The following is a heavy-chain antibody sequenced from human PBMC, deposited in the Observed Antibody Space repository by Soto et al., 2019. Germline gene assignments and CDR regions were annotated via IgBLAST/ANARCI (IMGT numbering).Heavy chain of an antibody. D-gene: IGHD3-22*01. CDR2: ISYDGSNK. CDR3: AREDSSDAFDI. Sequence: GGSLRLSXAASGFTFSSYAMHWVRQAPGKGLEWVAVISYDGSNKYYADSVKGRFTISRDNSKNTLYLQMNSLRAEDTAVYYCAREDSSDAFDIWGQGTMVTVSS. J-gene: IGHJ3*02. CDR1: GFTFSSYA. V-gene: IGHV3-30-3*01.